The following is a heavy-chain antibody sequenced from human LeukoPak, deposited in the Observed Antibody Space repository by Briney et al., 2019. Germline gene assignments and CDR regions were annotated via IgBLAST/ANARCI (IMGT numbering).Heavy chain of an antibody. CDR1: GGSISSYY. J-gene: IGHJ4*02. CDR2: IYYSGST. V-gene: IGHV4-59*01. CDR3: ARDFMYDSSGYYSRHER. D-gene: IGHD3-22*01. Sequence: SSETLSLTCTVSGGSISSYYWSWIRQPPGKGLEWIGNIYYSGSTNYNPSLKSRVTISVDTSKNQFSLKLSSVTAADTAVYYCARDFMYDSSGYYSRHERWGQGTLVTVSS.